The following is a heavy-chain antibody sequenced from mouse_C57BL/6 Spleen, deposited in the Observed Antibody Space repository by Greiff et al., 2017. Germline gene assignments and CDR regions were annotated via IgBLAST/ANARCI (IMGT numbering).Heavy chain of an antibody. D-gene: IGHD2-13*01. CDR1: GYTFTDYY. J-gene: IGHJ4*01. CDR3: ARSRLLDY. V-gene: IGHV1-75*01. CDR2: IFPGSGSP. Sequence: QVQLQQSGPELVKPGASVKISCKASGYTFTDYYINWVKQRPGQGLEWIGWIFPGSGSPYYNEKFKGKATLTVDKSSSTAYMLLSRLTAEDSAVYFCARSRLLDYWGQGTSVTVSS.